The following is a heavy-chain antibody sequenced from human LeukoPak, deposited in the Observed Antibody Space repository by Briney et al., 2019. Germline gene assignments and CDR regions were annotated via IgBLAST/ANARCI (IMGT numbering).Heavy chain of an antibody. J-gene: IGHJ4*02. Sequence: GGSLRLSCAASGFTFSSSDVHWVRQAPGKGLEWVAVISYGGSNKYYADSVKGRFTISRDNSKNTLYLQMNSLRAEDTAVYYCAKDRTAGYDGLVDYWGQGTLVTVSS. CDR2: ISYGGSNK. CDR3: AKDRTAGYDGLVDY. D-gene: IGHD5-12*01. V-gene: IGHV3-30*18. CDR1: GFTFSSSD.